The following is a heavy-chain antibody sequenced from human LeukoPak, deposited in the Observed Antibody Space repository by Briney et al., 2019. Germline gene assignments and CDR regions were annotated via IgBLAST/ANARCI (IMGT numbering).Heavy chain of an antibody. Sequence: LSGGSLRLSCADSGFSFRSYTMNWVRQAPGKGLEWVSGISDSGNATLYAGSVKGRFTISRDNSKNTLELQMNSLRAEDTAVYYCAKSGRGVPTARSYYFDYWGQGTLVTVSS. V-gene: IGHV3-23*01. CDR2: ISDSGNAT. CDR1: GFSFRSYT. D-gene: IGHD2-2*01. CDR3: AKSGRGVPTARSYYFDY. J-gene: IGHJ4*02.